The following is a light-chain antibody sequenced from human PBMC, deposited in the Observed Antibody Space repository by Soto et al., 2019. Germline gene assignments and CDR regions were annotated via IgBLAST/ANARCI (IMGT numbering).Light chain of an antibody. CDR3: SSYAGSNHPYV. V-gene: IGLV2-8*01. CDR2: EVS. Sequence: SVLTQPPSASGSAGQSVTISCTGTSSDVGGYNYVSWYQQHPGKAPKLMIYEVSKRPSGVPDRFSGSKSGNPASLTVSGLQAEDEADYYSSSYAGSNHPYVFGTGTKVT. CDR1: SSDVGGYNY. J-gene: IGLJ1*01.